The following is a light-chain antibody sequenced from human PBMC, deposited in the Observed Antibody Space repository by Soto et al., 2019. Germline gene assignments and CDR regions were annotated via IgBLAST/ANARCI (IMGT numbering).Light chain of an antibody. J-gene: IGKJ1*01. Sequence: EIVLTQSPGPLSFSPGERTTLSCRASQTVSSNLAWYQQRPGQAPRLLIYDASTRATAIPSRFSGSGSGTDFTLTISSLQSEDFAVYYCQQDNHWPRTLGRGTKV. CDR2: DAS. CDR3: QQDNHWPRT. CDR1: QTVSSN. V-gene: IGKV3-15*01.